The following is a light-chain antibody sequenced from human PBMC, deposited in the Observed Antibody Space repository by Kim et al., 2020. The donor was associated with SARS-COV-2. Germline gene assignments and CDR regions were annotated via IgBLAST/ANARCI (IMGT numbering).Light chain of an antibody. CDR2: YDS. V-gene: IGLV3-21*04. J-gene: IGLJ3*02. CDR3: QAWDSSSDHLV. CDR1: NIGGKS. Sequence: SYELTQPPSVSVAPGKTARITCGGDNIGGKSVHWYQQKPGQAPVLVIYYDSDRPSGIPERFSGSNSGNTATLTISRVEAVDEADYYCQAWDSSSDHLVFGGGTQLTVL.